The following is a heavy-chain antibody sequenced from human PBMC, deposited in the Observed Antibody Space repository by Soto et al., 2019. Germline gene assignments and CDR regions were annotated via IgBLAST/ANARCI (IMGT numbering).Heavy chain of an antibody. Sequence: PSETLSLTCTVSGGSISSYYWSWIRQPPGKGLEWIGYIYYSGSTNYNPSLKSRVTISVDTSKNQFSLKLSSVTAADTAVYYCARDLEIRSPENYYYYYMDVWGKGTTVTVSS. V-gene: IGHV4-59*01. CDR1: GGSISSYY. CDR3: ARDLEIRSPENYYYYYMDV. CDR2: IYYSGST. J-gene: IGHJ6*03.